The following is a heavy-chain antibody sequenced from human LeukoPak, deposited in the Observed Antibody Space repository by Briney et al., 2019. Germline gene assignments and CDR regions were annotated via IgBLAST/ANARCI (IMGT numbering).Heavy chain of an antibody. D-gene: IGHD2-15*01. J-gene: IGHJ4*02. CDR2: ISYDGSNK. CDR3: VKGYCSGGSCLSLY. V-gene: IGHV3-30-3*01. CDR1: GFTFSSYA. Sequence: PGGSLRLSCAASGFTFSSYAMHWVRQAPGKGLEWVAVISYDGSNKYYADSVKGRFTISRDNSKNTLYLQMNSLRAEDTAVYYCVKGYCSGGSCLSLYWGQGTLVTVSS.